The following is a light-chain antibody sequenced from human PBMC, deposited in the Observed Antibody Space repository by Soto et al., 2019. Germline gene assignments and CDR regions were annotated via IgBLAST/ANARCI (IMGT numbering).Light chain of an antibody. J-gene: IGKJ1*01. Sequence: DIVMTQSPDSLAVSLGERATINCKSSQSVLYSSNNKNYLAWYQQKPGQPPKLLIYWASTRESGVPDRFSGSGSGTDFTLTISSLQAEDVAVYYCRQYYSTPTLTFGQGTKVEIK. V-gene: IGKV4-1*01. CDR3: RQYYSTPTLT. CDR2: WAS. CDR1: QSVLYSSNNKNY.